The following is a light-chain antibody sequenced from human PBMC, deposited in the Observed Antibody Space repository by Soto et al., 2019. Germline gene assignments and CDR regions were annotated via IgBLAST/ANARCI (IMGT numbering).Light chain of an antibody. CDR3: QAWDSSTPVV. J-gene: IGLJ2*01. V-gene: IGLV3-1*01. CDR1: KLGDKY. CDR2: EDR. Sequence: SYELTQPPSVSVSPGQTASITCSGDKLGDKYSCWYQQKPRQSPVLVIYEDRKRPSGIPERFSGYKSGNTATLTIRGTQAMDEADYYCQAWDSSTPVVFGGGTQLTVL.